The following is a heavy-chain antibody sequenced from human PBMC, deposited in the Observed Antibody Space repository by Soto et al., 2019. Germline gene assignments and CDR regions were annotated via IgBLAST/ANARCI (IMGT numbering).Heavy chain of an antibody. CDR3: ARPHLGYYDFWSGYGTNWFDP. CDR1: GGSMSSSSYY. Sequence: PSETLSLTCTVSGGSMSSSSYYWGWIRQPPGKGLEWIGSIYYSGSTYYNPSLKSRVTISVDTSKNQFSLKLSSVTAADTAVYYCARPHLGYYDFWSGYGTNWFDPWGQGTLVTVSS. V-gene: IGHV4-39*01. D-gene: IGHD3-3*01. J-gene: IGHJ5*02. CDR2: IYYSGST.